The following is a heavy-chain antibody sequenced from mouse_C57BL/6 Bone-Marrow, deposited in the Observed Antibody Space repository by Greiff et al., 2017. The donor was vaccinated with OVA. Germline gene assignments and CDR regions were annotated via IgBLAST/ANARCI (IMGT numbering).Heavy chain of an antibody. CDR3: ARHWYFDV. J-gene: IGHJ1*03. CDR2: ISSGGSYT. V-gene: IGHV5-6*02. Sequence: DVMLVESGGDLVKPGGSLKLSCAASGFTFSSYGMSWVRQTPDKRLEWVATISSGGSYTYYPDSVKGRFPISRDNAKNTLYLQVSSLKSEDTAMYYCARHWYFDVWGTGTTVTVSS. CDR1: GFTFSSYG.